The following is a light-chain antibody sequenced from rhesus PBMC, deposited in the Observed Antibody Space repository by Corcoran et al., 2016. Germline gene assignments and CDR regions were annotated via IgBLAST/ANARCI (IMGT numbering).Light chain of an antibody. CDR2: GAS. Sequence: EIVMTQSPATLSLSPGERATHSCRASQSVSSYVAWYQQNPEQAPRHLIHGASSRATGIPDRFSGSGSGTDFTLTISILEPEDFAVYYCQQYSNWPLTFGGGTKVEIK. V-gene: IGKV3S9*01. CDR1: QSVSSY. J-gene: IGKJ4*01. CDR3: QQYSNWPLT.